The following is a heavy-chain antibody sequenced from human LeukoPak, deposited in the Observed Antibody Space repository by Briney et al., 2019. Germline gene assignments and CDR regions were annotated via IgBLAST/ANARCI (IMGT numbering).Heavy chain of an antibody. J-gene: IGHJ4*02. Sequence: SETLSLTCTVSGGSISSSSYYWGWIRQPPGKGLEWIGSIYYSGSTYYNPSLKSRVTISVDTSKNQFSLKLSSVTAADTAVYYCARDRANWGLYFDYWGQGTLVTVSS. CDR2: IYYSGST. D-gene: IGHD7-27*01. CDR1: GGSISSSSYY. CDR3: ARDRANWGLYFDY. V-gene: IGHV4-39*07.